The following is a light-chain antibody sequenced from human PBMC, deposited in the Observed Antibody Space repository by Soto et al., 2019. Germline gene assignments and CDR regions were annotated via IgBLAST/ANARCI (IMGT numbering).Light chain of an antibody. Sequence: QSALTQPASVSGSPGQSITISCTGTSRDVGGDNYVSWYQQHPGTAPKLIIYDVTYRPSGVSSRISGSKSGNTASLTISGLQAEDEADYYCSSYTRSNSYVFGTGTKLTVL. CDR2: DVT. CDR3: SSYTRSNSYV. CDR1: SRDVGGDNY. J-gene: IGLJ1*01. V-gene: IGLV2-14*03.